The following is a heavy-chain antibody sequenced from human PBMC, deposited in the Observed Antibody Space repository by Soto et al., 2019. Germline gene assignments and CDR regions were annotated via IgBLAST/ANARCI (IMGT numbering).Heavy chain of an antibody. D-gene: IGHD3-10*01. Sequence: QVQLVEPGGALVRPGESLTLSCVASGFTFSEVYMSWIRQAPGKGPEYISYISGTSTDTNYADSVRGRFTVSRDNARNSLYLHMSSLRAEDTAIYYCSQYARGGPSWGQGTLVTVSS. CDR3: SQYARGGPS. CDR1: GFTFSEVY. CDR2: ISGTSTDT. V-gene: IGHV3-11*06. J-gene: IGHJ1*01.